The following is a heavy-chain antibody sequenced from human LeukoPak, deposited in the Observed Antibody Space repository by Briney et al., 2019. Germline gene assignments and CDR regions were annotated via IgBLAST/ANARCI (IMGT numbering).Heavy chain of an antibody. D-gene: IGHD3-22*01. CDR3: ARWDYYDSSGLAFDI. Sequence: GGSLRLSCAASGFTFNNYNMDWVRQAPGTGLEWVSSISRSSSYIYYADSVRGRFTISRDNAKNSLYLQMSSLRAEDTAVYYCARWDYYDSSGLAFDIWGQGTRVTVSS. V-gene: IGHV3-21*01. CDR1: GFTFNNYN. CDR2: ISRSSSYI. J-gene: IGHJ3*02.